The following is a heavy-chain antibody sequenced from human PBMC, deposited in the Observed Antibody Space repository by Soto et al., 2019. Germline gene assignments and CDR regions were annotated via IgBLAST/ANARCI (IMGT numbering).Heavy chain of an antibody. CDR2: IYYSGST. V-gene: IGHV4-59*01. D-gene: IGHD5-12*01. Sequence: SETLSLTCTVSGGSISSYYWSWIRQPPGKGLEWIGYIYYSGSTNYNPSLKSRVTISVDTSKNQFSLKLSSVTAAYTAVYYCARARYSGYDLYYFDYWGQGTLVTVSS. CDR3: ARARYSGYDLYYFDY. CDR1: GGSISSYY. J-gene: IGHJ4*02.